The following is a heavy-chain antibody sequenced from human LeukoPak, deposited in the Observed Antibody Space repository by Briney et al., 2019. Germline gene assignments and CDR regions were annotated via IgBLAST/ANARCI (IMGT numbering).Heavy chain of an antibody. J-gene: IGHJ4*02. Sequence: ASVKVSCKASGYTFTNYYIHWVRQAPGQGLEWLGIINPSGGNTNYAQKFQGRVSMTRDTSTSTVYMELSSLRSEDTAVYYCAREEEGGTSDYWGQGTLITVSS. CDR1: GYTFTNYY. V-gene: IGHV1-46*01. CDR2: INPSGGNT. CDR3: AREEEGGTSDY. D-gene: IGHD1-14*01.